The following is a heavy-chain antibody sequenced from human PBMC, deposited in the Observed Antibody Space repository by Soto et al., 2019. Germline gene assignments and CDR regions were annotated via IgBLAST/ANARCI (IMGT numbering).Heavy chain of an antibody. CDR2: INQDGSEK. J-gene: IGHJ6*03. D-gene: IGHD3-9*01. Sequence: GGSLRLSCAASGFTFSRYWMTWVRQAPGEGLEWVANINQDGSEKNYVDSVRGAFTISRDNAKNSLYLQMKNVRVEDTAVYYWARPQEGYFGCLRLDHYYMTVGGKGPRSTVP. CDR3: ARPQEGYFGCLRLDHYYMTV. CDR1: GFTFSRYW. V-gene: IGHV3-7*01.